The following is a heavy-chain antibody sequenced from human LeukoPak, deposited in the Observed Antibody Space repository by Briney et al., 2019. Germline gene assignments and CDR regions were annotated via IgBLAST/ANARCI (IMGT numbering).Heavy chain of an antibody. V-gene: IGHV1-18*01. CDR1: GYTFTSYG. Sequence: ASVKVSCKASGYTFTSYGISWVRQAPGQGLEWMGWISAYNGNTNYAQKLQGRVTMTTDTSTSTAYMELRSLRSDDTAVYYCVRGAPIRVAVAATFDPWGQGTLVTVPS. CDR3: VRGAPIRVAVAATFDP. J-gene: IGHJ5*02. D-gene: IGHD6-19*01. CDR2: ISAYNGNT.